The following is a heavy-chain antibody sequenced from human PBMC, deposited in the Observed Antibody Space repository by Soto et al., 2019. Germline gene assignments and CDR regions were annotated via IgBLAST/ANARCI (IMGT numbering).Heavy chain of an antibody. CDR3: ARVDSGGVAADGKDY. CDR1: GFTVSSNY. CDR2: IYSGGST. D-gene: IGHD6-13*01. V-gene: IGHV3-53*05. J-gene: IGHJ4*02. Sequence: EVQLVETGGGLIQPGGSLRLSCAASGFTVSSNYMSWVRQAPGKGLEWVSVIYSGGSTYYADSVKGRFTISRDNSKHSLRLRMNGLRAEDTAVYYCARVDSGGVAADGKDYWGQGTLVTVSS.